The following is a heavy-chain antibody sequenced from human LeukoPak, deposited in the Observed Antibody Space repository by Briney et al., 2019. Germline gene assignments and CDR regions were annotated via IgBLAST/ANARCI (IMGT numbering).Heavy chain of an antibody. Sequence: PSGTLSLTCAVSGDSISNSYWWTWVRQPPGKGLEWIGEVYHSGSTNYNPSLKSRVTISVDKPNNQFSLRLSSVTAADTGVYYCARDLPGSGVNCDQWGQGTLVTVSS. V-gene: IGHV4-4*02. J-gene: IGHJ4*02. CDR1: GDSISNSYW. CDR2: VYHSGST. CDR3: ARDLPGSGVNCDQ. D-gene: IGHD3-10*01.